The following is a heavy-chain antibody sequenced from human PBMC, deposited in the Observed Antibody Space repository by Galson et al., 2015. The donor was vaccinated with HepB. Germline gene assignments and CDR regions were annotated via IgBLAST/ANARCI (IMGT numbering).Heavy chain of an antibody. Sequence: QSGAEVKKPGESLRISCKGSGYRFTNYWISWVRQMPGKGLEWMGRLDPSDSYIKYSPSFPDHVTISAEKSISTAYLKWSSLKATDTAMYYCATSDYYDSSGYKGAIDYWGQGTPVTVSP. D-gene: IGHD3-22*01. CDR2: LDPSDSYI. V-gene: IGHV5-10-1*01. J-gene: IGHJ4*02. CDR3: ATSDYYDSSGYKGAIDY. CDR1: GYRFTNYW.